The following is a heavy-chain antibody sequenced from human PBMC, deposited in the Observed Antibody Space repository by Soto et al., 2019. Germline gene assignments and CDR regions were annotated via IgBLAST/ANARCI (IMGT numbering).Heavy chain of an antibody. CDR3: VRVGWGYSYGNGMDG. Sequence: QVQLVESGGGVVQPGGSLRLSCLASGCGFSGYSMHWVRQAPGKGLDWVAVIKHDGSEIYYADSVKGRFTISKDDSKNTLHLQMNALRVDDTALYYCVRVGWGYSYGNGMDGWGQGTTVTVFS. D-gene: IGHD5-18*01. CDR2: IKHDGSEI. V-gene: IGHV3-30-3*01. CDR1: GCGFSGYS. J-gene: IGHJ6*02.